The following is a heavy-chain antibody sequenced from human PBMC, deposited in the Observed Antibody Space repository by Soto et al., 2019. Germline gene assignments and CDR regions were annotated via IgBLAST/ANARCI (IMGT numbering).Heavy chain of an antibody. CDR1: GWSFSGYY. V-gene: IGHV4-34*01. Sequence: SETLSLTCAVYGWSFSGYYWSWIRQPPGKGLEWIGGINHSGSTNYNPSLKSRVTISVDTSKNQFSLKLSSVTAADTAVYYCAIRGYSGYGADYYYYYMDVWGKGTTVT. D-gene: IGHD5-12*01. J-gene: IGHJ6*03. CDR2: INHSGST. CDR3: AIRGYSGYGADYYYYYMDV.